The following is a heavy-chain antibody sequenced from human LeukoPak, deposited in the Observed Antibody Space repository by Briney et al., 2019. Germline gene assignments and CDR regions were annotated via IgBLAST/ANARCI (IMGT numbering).Heavy chain of an antibody. D-gene: IGHD6-6*01. CDR3: ARDEYSSSFDAFDI. J-gene: IGHJ3*02. V-gene: IGHV4-34*01. Sequence: PSETLSLTCAVYGGSFSGYYWSWIRQPPGKGLEWIGETNHSGSTNYNPSLKSRVTISVDTSKNQFSLKLSSVTAADTAVYYCARDEYSSSFDAFDIWGQGTMVTVSS. CDR1: GGSFSGYY. CDR2: TNHSGST.